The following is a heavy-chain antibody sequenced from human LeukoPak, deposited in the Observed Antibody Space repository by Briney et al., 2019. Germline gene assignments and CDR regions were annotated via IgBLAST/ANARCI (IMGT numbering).Heavy chain of an antibody. CDR3: ARDRGADRFDY. D-gene: IGHD3-10*01. CDR2: IRQDGGEK. CDR1: GFTFSSYW. J-gene: IGHJ4*02. Sequence: PGGSLRLSCVASGFTFSSYWMSWVRQAPGKGQQWVANIRQDGGEKYYMDSVKGRFTISRDNAKNSLYLEMNSLRAEDTAVYYCARDRGADRFDYWGQGTQVTVSS. V-gene: IGHV3-7*01.